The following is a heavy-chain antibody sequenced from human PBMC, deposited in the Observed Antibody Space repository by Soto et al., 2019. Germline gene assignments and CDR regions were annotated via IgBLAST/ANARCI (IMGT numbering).Heavy chain of an antibody. CDR3: ARVIVGATTYGAFDI. J-gene: IGHJ3*02. CDR2: IYYSGST. V-gene: IGHV4-31*03. CDR1: GGSISSGGYY. Sequence: KPSETLSLTCTVSGGSISSGGYYWSWIRQHPGKGLEWIGYIYYSGSTYYNPSLKSRVTISVDTSKNQFSLKLSSVTAADTAVYYCARVIVGATTYGAFDIWGQGTMVTVSS. D-gene: IGHD1-26*01.